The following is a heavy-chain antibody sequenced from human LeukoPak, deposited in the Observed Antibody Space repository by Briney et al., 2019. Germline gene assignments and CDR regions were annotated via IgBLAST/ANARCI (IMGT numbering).Heavy chain of an antibody. D-gene: IGHD2-2*01. CDR1: GYTFTGYY. V-gene: IGHV1-2*02. CDR2: INPSSGGT. J-gene: IGHJ4*02. CDR3: ARDVGEYCSSVSCYASVY. Sequence: GASVKVSCKASGYTFTGYYMHWVRQAPGQGLEWMGWINPSSGGTNYAQKVQGRVTMTRDTSISTAYLELSRLRSDDTAVYYCARDVGEYCSSVSCYASVYWGQGTLVTVSS.